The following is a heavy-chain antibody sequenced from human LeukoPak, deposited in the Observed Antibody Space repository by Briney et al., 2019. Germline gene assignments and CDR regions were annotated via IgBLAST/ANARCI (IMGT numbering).Heavy chain of an antibody. CDR1: GFTFSSYA. Sequence: PGGSLRLSCAASGFTFSSYAMSWVRQAPRKGLDLVSAISGSSGSTYYANSVKGRFTISRDNSKNTLYLQMHSLRAEDTAVYYCAKRASQRYSGSLGALVDYWGQGTLVTVSS. D-gene: IGHD1-26*01. V-gene: IGHV3-23*01. J-gene: IGHJ4*02. CDR2: ISGSSGST. CDR3: AKRASQRYSGSLGALVDY.